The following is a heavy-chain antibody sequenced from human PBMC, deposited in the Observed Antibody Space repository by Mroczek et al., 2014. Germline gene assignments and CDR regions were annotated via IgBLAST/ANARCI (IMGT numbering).Heavy chain of an antibody. D-gene: IGHD3-10*01. CDR3: ARGDYASGTYHEGAFDY. Sequence: QVQLPAWGGTTVENAETLSLTCAVYGGSLSNYYWNWIRQSPEKGLEWIGEINRSGSTNYNPSLKSRVTISLDTSKRQFSLELSFVTAADTAVYYCARGDYASGTYHEGAFDYWGQGILVSVSS. CDR2: INRSGST. J-gene: IGHJ4*02. CDR1: GGSLSNYY. V-gene: IGHV4-34*01.